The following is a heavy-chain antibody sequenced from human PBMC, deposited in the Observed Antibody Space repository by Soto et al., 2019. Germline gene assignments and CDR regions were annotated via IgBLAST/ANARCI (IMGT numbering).Heavy chain of an antibody. V-gene: IGHV1-18*01. Sequence: QVQLVQSGADVNKPGASEKFSCKASGYTFTSYGISWVRQAPGQGLEWMGWISAYNGNTNYAQKLQGRVTMTPDTATGTAYMELRSLRSDDTAVYFCARDRSYYSDYWGQGTLVTVSS. CDR2: ISAYNGNT. J-gene: IGHJ4*02. CDR1: GYTFTSYG. D-gene: IGHD3-10*01. CDR3: ARDRSYYSDY.